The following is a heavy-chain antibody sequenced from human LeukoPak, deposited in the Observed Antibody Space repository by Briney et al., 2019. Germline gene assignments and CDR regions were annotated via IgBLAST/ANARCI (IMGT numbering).Heavy chain of an antibody. CDR3: ARGGWYYFDY. CDR1: GGSFSGYY. D-gene: IGHD2-15*01. J-gene: IGHJ4*02. CDR2: INHSGST. V-gene: IGHV4-34*01. Sequence: TASETLSLTCAAYGGSFSGYYWSWIRQPPGKGLEWIGEINHSGSTNYNPSLKSRVTISVDTSKNQFSLKLSSVTAADTAVYYCARGGWYYFDYWGQGTLVTVSS.